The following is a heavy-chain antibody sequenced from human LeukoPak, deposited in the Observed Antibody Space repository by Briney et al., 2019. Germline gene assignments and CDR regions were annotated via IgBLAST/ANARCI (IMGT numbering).Heavy chain of an antibody. CDR1: GFTFSSYS. CDR3: AKDPPSHFTMIVAVINH. V-gene: IGHV3-23*01. Sequence: PGGSLRLSCAASGFTFSSYSMNWVRQAPGKGLEWVSAISGSGGSTYYADSVKGRFTISRDNSKNTLYLQMNSLRAEDTAVYYCAKDPPSHFTMIVAVINHWGQGTLVTVSS. CDR2: ISGSGGST. D-gene: IGHD3-22*01. J-gene: IGHJ5*02.